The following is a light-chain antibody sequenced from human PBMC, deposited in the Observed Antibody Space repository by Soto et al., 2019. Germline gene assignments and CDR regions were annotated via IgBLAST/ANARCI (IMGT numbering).Light chain of an antibody. Sequence: QSVLTQPASVSGSPGQSITISCTGTSSDVGGYNLVSWYQQHPGKAPKLMIYEGSKRPSGVSNRFSGSKSGNTASLTISGLQAEDEADYYCCSYAGSNVFGTGTRSPS. CDR2: EGS. CDR3: CSYAGSNV. J-gene: IGLJ1*01. CDR1: SSDVGGYNL. V-gene: IGLV2-23*01.